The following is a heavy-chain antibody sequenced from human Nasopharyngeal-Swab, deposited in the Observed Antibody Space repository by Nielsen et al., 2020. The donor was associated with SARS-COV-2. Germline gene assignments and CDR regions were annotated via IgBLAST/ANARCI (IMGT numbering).Heavy chain of an antibody. Sequence: WIRQHPGKGLEWVGRIKSKTDGGTTDYAAPVKGRFTISRDDSKNTLYLQMSSLKTEDTAVYYCTTDLAYCGGDCYSPYYYGMDVWGQGTTVTVSS. CDR3: TTDLAYCGGDCYSPYYYGMDV. V-gene: IGHV3-15*01. J-gene: IGHJ6*02. D-gene: IGHD2-21*02. CDR2: IKSKTDGGTT.